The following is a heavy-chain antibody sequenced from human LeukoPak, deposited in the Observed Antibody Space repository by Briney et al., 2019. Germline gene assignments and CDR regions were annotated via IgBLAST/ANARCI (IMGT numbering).Heavy chain of an antibody. D-gene: IGHD4-17*01. V-gene: IGHV3-23*01. J-gene: IGHJ4*02. CDR3: AILYDDYGF. Sequence: GGSLRLSCAASGFTFSSYAMSWIRQAPGKGLEWVSAISGSGGNIYYADSVKGRFTISRDISVNTVYLQVNSLRAVDTAVYYCAILYDDYGFWGQGTLVTVSS. CDR1: GFTFSSYA. CDR2: ISGSGGNI.